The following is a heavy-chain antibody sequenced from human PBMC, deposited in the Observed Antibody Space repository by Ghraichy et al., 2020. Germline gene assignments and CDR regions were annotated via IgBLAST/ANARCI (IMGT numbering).Heavy chain of an antibody. Sequence: GGSLRLSCAASGFTFSNNAMSWVRQAPGKGLEWVSGLSGTGSATYYADSVRGRFTISRDNSNNTVYMQMNSLRADDTAVYYCAKDRWNVVLVPALEQWGQGTLVTVSS. J-gene: IGHJ4*02. V-gene: IGHV3-23*01. CDR3: AKDRWNVVLVPALEQ. CDR1: GFTFSNNA. D-gene: IGHD2-2*01. CDR2: LSGTGSAT.